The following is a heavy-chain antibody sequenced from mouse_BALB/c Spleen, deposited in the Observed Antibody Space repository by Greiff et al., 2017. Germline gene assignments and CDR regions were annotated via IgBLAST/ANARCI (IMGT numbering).Heavy chain of an antibody. V-gene: IGHV14-1*02. CDR1: GFNIKDYY. CDR2: IDPENGNT. Sequence: EVQLQQSGAELVRPGALVKLSCKASGFNIKDYYMHWVKQRPEQGLEWIGWIDPENGNTIYDPKFQGKASITADTSSNTAYLQLSSLTSEDTAVYYCASFITTVVATDFAYWGQGTLVTVSA. J-gene: IGHJ3*01. CDR3: ASFITTVVATDFAY. D-gene: IGHD1-1*01.